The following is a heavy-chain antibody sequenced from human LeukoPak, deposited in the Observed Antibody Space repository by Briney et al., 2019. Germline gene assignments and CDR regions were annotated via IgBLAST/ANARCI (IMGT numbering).Heavy chain of an antibody. Sequence: PSETLSLTCAVYGGSFSGYYWSWIRQPPGKGLEWIGEINHSGSTNYNPSLKSRVTISVDTSQNQFSLKLSSVTAADTAVYYCARVLPIAAAYFDYWGQGTLVTVSS. J-gene: IGHJ4*02. CDR1: GGSFSGYY. V-gene: IGHV4-34*01. D-gene: IGHD6-13*01. CDR2: INHSGST. CDR3: ARVLPIAAAYFDY.